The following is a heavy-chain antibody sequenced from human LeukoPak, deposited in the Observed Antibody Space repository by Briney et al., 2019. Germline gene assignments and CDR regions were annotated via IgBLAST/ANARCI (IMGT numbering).Heavy chain of an antibody. J-gene: IGHJ5*02. CDR3: AKDFQMVRGVVNWFDP. CDR2: ISYDGSNK. V-gene: IGHV3-30*18. CDR1: GFTFSSYD. D-gene: IGHD3-10*01. Sequence: GGSLRLSCAASGFTFSSYDMHWVRQAPGKGLERVAVISYDGSNKYYADSEKDRFTISRDNSKNTLYLQMNSLRAEETAVYYCAKDFQMVRGVVNWFDPWGQGTLVTVSS.